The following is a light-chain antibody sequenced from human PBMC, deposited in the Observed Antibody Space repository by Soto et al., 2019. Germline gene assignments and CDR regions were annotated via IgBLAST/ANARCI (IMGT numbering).Light chain of an antibody. CDR2: QHS. Sequence: SYELTQPPSVSVSPGQTASITCSGDKLGDKYTCWYQQKPGQSPVLVIYQHSQRPSGIPERFSGSNSGNTATLTISGTQAMDEGDYYCQAWDSSTDVVFGGGTKLTVL. CDR1: KLGDKY. J-gene: IGLJ2*01. CDR3: QAWDSSTDVV. V-gene: IGLV3-1*01.